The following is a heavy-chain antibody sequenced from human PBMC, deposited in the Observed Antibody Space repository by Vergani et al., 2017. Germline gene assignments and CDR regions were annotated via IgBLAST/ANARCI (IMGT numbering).Heavy chain of an antibody. D-gene: IGHD2-21*01. CDR3: TAEKEVAFYYSYYHMDV. CDR2: IKSNADGGSA. Sequence: EGQLVESGGGLVKPGGSLRLSCAASEFTFSDVWMSGVRQAPGKGLEWVARIKSNADGGSADYAASGKGRFIISRDDSKNFLYLKMNSLKIEDTALYFCTAEKEVAFYYSYYHMDVWGKGTTVTVSS. CDR1: EFTFSDVW. V-gene: IGHV3-15*01. J-gene: IGHJ6*03.